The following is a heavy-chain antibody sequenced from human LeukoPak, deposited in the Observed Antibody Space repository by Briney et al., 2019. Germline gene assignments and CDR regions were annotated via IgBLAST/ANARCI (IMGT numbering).Heavy chain of an antibody. J-gene: IGHJ4*02. D-gene: IGHD1-1*01. CDR1: GGTFSSYA. CDR3: AREKSLEPVDY. V-gene: IGHV1-69*04. Sequence: ASVKVSCKASGGTFSSYAISWVRQAPGQGLEWMGRIIPILGIANYAQKFQGRVTITADKSTSTAYMELSSLRSEDTAVYYCAREKSLEPVDYWGQGTLVTFSS. CDR2: IIPILGIA.